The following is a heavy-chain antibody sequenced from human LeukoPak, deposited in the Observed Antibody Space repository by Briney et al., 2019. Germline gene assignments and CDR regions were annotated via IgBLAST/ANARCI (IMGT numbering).Heavy chain of an antibody. V-gene: IGHV4-39*07. J-gene: IGHJ4*02. CDR1: GGSISSSSYY. CDR2: IYYSGST. CDR3: ARRPTGGGDLGY. D-gene: IGHD3-16*01. Sequence: SETLSLTCTVSGGSISSSSYYWGWIRQPPGKGLEWIGSIYYSGSTYYNPSLKSRVTISVDTSKNQFSLKLSSVTAADTAVYYCARRPTGGGDLGYWGQGTLVTVSS.